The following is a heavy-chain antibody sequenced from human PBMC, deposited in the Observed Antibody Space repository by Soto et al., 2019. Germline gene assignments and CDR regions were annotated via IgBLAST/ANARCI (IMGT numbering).Heavy chain of an antibody. J-gene: IGHJ4*02. Sequence: QVQLVESGGGVVQPGRSLRLSCAASGFTFSSYGMHWVRQAPGKGLEWVAVISYDGSNKYYADSVKGRFTISRDNYKNTLYLQMNSLRAEDTAVYYCAKIGGNYWGQGTLVTVSS. V-gene: IGHV3-30*18. CDR2: ISYDGSNK. CDR3: AKIGGNY. CDR1: GFTFSSYG. D-gene: IGHD2-15*01.